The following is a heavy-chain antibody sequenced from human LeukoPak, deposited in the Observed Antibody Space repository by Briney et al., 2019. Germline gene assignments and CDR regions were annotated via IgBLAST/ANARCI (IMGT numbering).Heavy chain of an antibody. CDR2: IHTSGSS. J-gene: IGHJ3*02. V-gene: IGHV4-4*07. CDR3: ASIEYSSSSRAFDI. Sequence: SETLSLTCTVSGASINTYYWSWIRQPAGKGLEWVGRIHTSGSSNYSPSLKSRVTISVDTSKNQFSLKLSSVTAADTAVYYCASIEYSSSSRAFDIWGQGTMVTVSS. D-gene: IGHD6-6*01. CDR1: GASINTYY.